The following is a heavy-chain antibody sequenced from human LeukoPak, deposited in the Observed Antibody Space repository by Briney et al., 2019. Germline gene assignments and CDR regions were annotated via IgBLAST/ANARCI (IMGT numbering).Heavy chain of an antibody. CDR1: GYTFTGYY. Sequence: ASVKVSCKASGYTFTGYYMHWVRQAPGQGGEWMGWINPNSGGTNYAQKFQGRVTMTRDTSISTAYMELSRLRSDDTAVYYCTRLGYDSSGYTTTDYWGQGTLVTVSS. J-gene: IGHJ4*02. CDR3: TRLGYDSSGYTTTDY. CDR2: INPNSGGT. D-gene: IGHD3-22*01. V-gene: IGHV1-2*02.